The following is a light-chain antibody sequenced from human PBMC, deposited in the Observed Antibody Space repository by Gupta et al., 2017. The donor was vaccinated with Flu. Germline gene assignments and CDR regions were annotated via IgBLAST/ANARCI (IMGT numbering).Light chain of an antibody. CDR1: SSDVGGYNY. CDR3: CSYAGSYTYI. V-gene: IGLV2-11*01. Sequence: TSSDVGGYNYVSWYQQHPGKAPKLMVFDVSKRPSGVPDRFSGSKSGNTASLTISGLQAEDEADYYCCSYAGSYTYIFVGGTKLTVL. CDR2: DVS. J-gene: IGLJ2*01.